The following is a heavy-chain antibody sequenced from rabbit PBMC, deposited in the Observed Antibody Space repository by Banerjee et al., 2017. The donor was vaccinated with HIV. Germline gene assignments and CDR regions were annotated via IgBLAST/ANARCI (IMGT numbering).Heavy chain of an antibody. V-gene: IGHV1S45*01. CDR2: VNVATGKP. D-gene: IGHD1-1*01. CDR3: ARDLVGVIGWNFYL. CDR1: GIDFSNYNF. J-gene: IGHJ4*01. Sequence: QEQLEESGGGLVQPGASLTLTCKASGIDFSNYNFMCWVRQAPGKGLEWIACVNVATGKPVYATWAKGRFTISRTSSTTVTLRMTSLTAADTATYFCARDLVGVIGWNFYLWGPGTLVTVS.